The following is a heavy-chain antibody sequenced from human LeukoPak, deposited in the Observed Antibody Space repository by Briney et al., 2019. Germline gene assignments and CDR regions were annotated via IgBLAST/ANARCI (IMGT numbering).Heavy chain of an antibody. CDR3: ARFGGNSFLFWYFDL. Sequence: SETLSLTCAVYGGSFSGYYWRWIRQPPGKGLEWIGEINHSGSTNYNPSLKSPVHISVDTSKNQFSLKLSSVTAADTAVYYCARFGGNSFLFWYFDLWGRGTLVTVSS. V-gene: IGHV4-34*01. J-gene: IGHJ2*01. CDR1: GGSFSGYY. D-gene: IGHD4-23*01. CDR2: INHSGST.